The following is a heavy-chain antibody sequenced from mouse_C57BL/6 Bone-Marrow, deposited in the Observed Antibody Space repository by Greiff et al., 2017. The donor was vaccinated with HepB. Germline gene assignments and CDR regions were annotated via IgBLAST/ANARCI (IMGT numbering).Heavy chain of an antibody. V-gene: IGHV3-6*01. CDR2: ISYDGSN. CDR1: GYSITSGYY. J-gene: IGHJ2*01. Sequence: DVKLQESGPGLVKPSQSLSLTCSVTGYSITSGYYWNWIRQFPGNKLEWMGYISYDGSNNYNPSLKNRISITRDTSKNQFFLKLNSVTTEDTATYYCASYYYGSSYWGQGTTLTVSS. D-gene: IGHD1-1*01. CDR3: ASYYYGSSY.